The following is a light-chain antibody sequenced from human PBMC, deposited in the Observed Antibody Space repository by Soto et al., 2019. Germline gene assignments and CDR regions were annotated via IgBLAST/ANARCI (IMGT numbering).Light chain of an antibody. J-gene: IGLJ1*01. Sequence: SVLTQPASVSGSPGQSITISCTGTSSDVGGYNYVSWYQQHPGKVPKLMIYDVTNRPSGVSNRFSGSKSGNTASLTISGLQAEDEADYYCTSYTSSSTEVFGTGTKVTVL. V-gene: IGLV2-14*01. CDR2: DVT. CDR3: TSYTSSSTEV. CDR1: SSDVGGYNY.